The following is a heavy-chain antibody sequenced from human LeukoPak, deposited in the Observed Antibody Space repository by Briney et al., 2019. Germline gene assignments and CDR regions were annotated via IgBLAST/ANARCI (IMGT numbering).Heavy chain of an antibody. CDR3: ARDPSTFYYYYGMDV. CDR2: MSSSSSYI. V-gene: IGHV3-21*01. J-gene: IGHJ6*02. CDR1: GFTFGSYD. Sequence: PGGSLRLSCAASGFTFGSYDMNWVRQAPGKELEWVSSMSSSSSYIYYADSVKGRFTISRDNAKNSLYLQMNSLRAEDTAVYYCARDPSTFYYYYGMDVWGQGTTVTVSS.